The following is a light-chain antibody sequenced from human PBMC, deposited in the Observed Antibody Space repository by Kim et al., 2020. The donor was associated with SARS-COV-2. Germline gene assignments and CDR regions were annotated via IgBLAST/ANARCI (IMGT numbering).Light chain of an antibody. CDR1: QDIRKY. CDR2: DAS. J-gene: IGKJ4*01. Sequence: DIQMTQSPSSLSASVGDRVTITCQASQDIRKYLSWYQKKPGKAPKLLIYDASNLETGVPSRFSGSGSGTDFTFTISSLQPEDIATYYCQQYGNLPLTFGGGTKVEIK. CDR3: QQYGNLPLT. V-gene: IGKV1-33*01.